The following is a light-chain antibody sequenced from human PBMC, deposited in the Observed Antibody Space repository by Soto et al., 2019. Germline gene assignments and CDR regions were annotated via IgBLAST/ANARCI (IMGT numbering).Light chain of an antibody. J-gene: IGLJ2*01. CDR1: SSDVGAYNY. V-gene: IGLV2-11*01. CDR2: DVS. Sequence: QSALTQPRSVSGSPGQSVTISCTGTSSDVGAYNYVSWYQQHSGKAPKVMMFDVSQRPSGVPDRFSGSKSGNTASLTISRLQAEDEADYYCCSYGGSYTVIFGGGTKLTVL. CDR3: CSYGGSYTVI.